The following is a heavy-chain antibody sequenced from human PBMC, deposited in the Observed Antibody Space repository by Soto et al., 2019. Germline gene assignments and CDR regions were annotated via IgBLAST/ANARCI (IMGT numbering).Heavy chain of an antibody. CDR3: ARAEGYCSGGSCYNAFDI. CDR1: GGTFSSYA. Sequence: QVQLVQSGAEVKKPGSSVKVSCKASGGTFSSYAISWVRQAPGQGLEWMGGIIPIFGTANYAQKFQGRVTITADKSTSTAYMELSSLRSEDTAVYYGARAEGYCSGGSCYNAFDIWCQGTMVTVSS. D-gene: IGHD2-15*01. J-gene: IGHJ3*02. V-gene: IGHV1-69*06. CDR2: IIPIFGTA.